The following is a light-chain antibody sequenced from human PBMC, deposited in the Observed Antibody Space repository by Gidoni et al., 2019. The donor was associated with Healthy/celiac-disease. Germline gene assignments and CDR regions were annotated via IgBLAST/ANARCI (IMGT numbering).Light chain of an antibody. CDR1: QGIRND. CDR2: AAS. Sequence: DIQITQSPSSLSASVGDRVTITCRASQGIRNDLDWYQQKPGKAPKRLIYAASSLQSGVPTKFSGSVSWTEFTLTISSLQPEDFATYYCLQHNSYPRTFGQGTKVEIK. CDR3: LQHNSYPRT. J-gene: IGKJ1*01. V-gene: IGKV1-17*01.